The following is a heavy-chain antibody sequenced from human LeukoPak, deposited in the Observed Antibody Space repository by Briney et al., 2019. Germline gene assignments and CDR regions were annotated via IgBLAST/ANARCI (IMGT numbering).Heavy chain of an antibody. J-gene: IGHJ3*02. CDR3: ARTSMRAFDI. V-gene: IGHV3-48*02. CDR2: ISSGSSTI. CDR1: GFTFSTYW. D-gene: IGHD2/OR15-2a*01. Sequence: GGSLRLSCAASGFTFSTYWMNWVRQAPGKGLEWVSYISSGSSTIYYADSVKGRFTISRDNDKNSLYLQMNSLRDEDTAVYFCARTSMRAFDIWGQGTMVTVSS.